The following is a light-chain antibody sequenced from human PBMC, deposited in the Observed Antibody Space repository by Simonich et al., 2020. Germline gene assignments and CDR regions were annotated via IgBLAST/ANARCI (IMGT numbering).Light chain of an antibody. Sequence: EIVMTQSPATLSVSPGERATLSCRDSQSVSSNLAWYQQKPGQAPRLLIYGASTRATGIPARFSGSGSGTEFTLTISSMQSEDLAVYYCQQYNNWPGTFGQGTKVEIK. CDR2: GAS. CDR1: QSVSSN. V-gene: IGKV3-15*01. J-gene: IGKJ1*01. CDR3: QQYNNWPGT.